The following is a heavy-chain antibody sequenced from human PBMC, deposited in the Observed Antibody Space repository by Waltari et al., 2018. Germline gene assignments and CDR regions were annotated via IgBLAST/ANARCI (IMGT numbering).Heavy chain of an antibody. J-gene: IGHJ6*02. Sequence: EVQLVESGGGLIQPGGSLKLSCVASDLIVSNNYMSWVGPAPGKGLGWVSVRYRSGTTFYADSVKGRFTISRDNSKNTLYLQMNSLRAEDTAVYYCARHRFSGYEYGIDVWGQGTTVTVSS. CDR3: ARHRFSGYEYGIDV. CDR1: DLIVSNNY. V-gene: IGHV3-53*01. D-gene: IGHD3-22*01. CDR2: RYRSGTT.